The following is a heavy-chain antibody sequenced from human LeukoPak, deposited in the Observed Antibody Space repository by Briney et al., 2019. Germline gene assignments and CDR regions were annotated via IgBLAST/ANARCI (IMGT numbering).Heavy chain of an antibody. CDR2: ISPNGVIT. Sequence: GGTLRLSCAASGFTFSSHGMNWVRQAPGKGLEWVSGISPNGVITYYADSVKGRSTISRDNSKGTVYLQMNSLRAEDTAVYYCARARPLGVSYYFDYWGQGTLVTVSS. CDR3: ARARPLGVSYYFDY. D-gene: IGHD5/OR15-5a*01. CDR1: GFTFSSHG. J-gene: IGHJ4*02. V-gene: IGHV3-23*01.